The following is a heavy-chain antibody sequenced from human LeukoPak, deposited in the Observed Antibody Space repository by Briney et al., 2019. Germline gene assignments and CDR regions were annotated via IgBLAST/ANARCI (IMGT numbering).Heavy chain of an antibody. D-gene: IGHD4-17*01. CDR3: AKRRTTVITMDYFDY. CDR1: GFTFSSYA. CDR2: ISGGAGTP. V-gene: IGHV3-23*01. Sequence: PGGSLRLSCAVSGFTFSSYAMSWVRQAPGKGLEWVSGISGGAGTPYYADSVKGRFTISRDNSKSTLYLQMTSLRAEDTAVYYCAKRRTTVITMDYFDYWGQGTLVTVSS. J-gene: IGHJ4*02.